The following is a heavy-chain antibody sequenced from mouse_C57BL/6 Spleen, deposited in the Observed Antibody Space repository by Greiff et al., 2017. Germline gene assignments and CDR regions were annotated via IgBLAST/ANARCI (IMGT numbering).Heavy chain of an antibody. Sequence: VQLQQSGPELVKPGASVKISCKASGFAFSSSWMNWVKQRPGKGLEWIGRIYPGDGDTNYNGKFKGKATLTADKSYSTAYMQLSSLTSEDSAVYFCASPSFFDVWGTGTTVTVSS. V-gene: IGHV1-82*01. J-gene: IGHJ1*03. CDR1: GFAFSSSW. CDR3: ASPSFFDV. CDR2: IYPGDGDT.